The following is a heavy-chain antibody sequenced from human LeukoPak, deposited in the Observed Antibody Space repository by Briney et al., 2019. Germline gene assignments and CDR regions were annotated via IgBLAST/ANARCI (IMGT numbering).Heavy chain of an antibody. Sequence: SETLSLTCTVSGGSISSSSYYWGWIRQPPGKGLEWIGSIYYSGSTYYNPSLKSRVTISVDTSKNQFSLKLSSVTAADTAVYYCARRSGWYGDGYFDYWGQGTLVTVSS. CDR3: ARRSGWYGDGYFDY. CDR1: GGSISSSSYY. V-gene: IGHV4-39*01. J-gene: IGHJ4*02. CDR2: IYYSGST. D-gene: IGHD6-19*01.